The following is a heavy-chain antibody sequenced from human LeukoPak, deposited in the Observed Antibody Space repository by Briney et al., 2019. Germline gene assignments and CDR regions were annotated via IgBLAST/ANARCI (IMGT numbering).Heavy chain of an antibody. CDR3: ARGYYYDSSGYSYYYYYGMDV. D-gene: IGHD3-22*01. Sequence: PSETLSLTCAVYGGSFSGYYWSWIRQPPGKGLEWIGEINHSGSTNYNPSLKSRVTISVDTSKNQFPLKLSSVTAADTAVYYCARGYYYDSSGYSYYYYYGMDVWGQGTTVTVSS. V-gene: IGHV4-34*01. CDR1: GGSFSGYY. J-gene: IGHJ6*02. CDR2: INHSGST.